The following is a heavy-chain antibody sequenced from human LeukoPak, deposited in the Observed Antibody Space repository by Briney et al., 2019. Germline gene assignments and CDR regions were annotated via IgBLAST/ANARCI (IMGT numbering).Heavy chain of an antibody. CDR2: IWYDGSNK. CDR3: AKDRGYCSSTSCRGLELPGY. V-gene: IGHV3-33*06. D-gene: IGHD2-2*03. J-gene: IGHJ4*02. CDR1: GFTFSSYG. Sequence: PGRSLRLSCAASGFTFSSYGMHWVRQAPGKGLEWVAVIWYDGSNKYYADSVKGRFTISRDNSTNTLYLQMNSLRAEDTAVYYCAKDRGYCSSTSCRGLELPGYWGQGTLVTVSS.